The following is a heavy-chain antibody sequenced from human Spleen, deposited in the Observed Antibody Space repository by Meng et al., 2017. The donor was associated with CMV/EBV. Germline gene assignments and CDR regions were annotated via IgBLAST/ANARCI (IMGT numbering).Heavy chain of an antibody. D-gene: IGHD2-2*02. J-gene: IGHJ3*02. CDR1: GFTFFSYN. CDR3: ARVSCSSSSCYKDAFDI. V-gene: IGHV3-48*04. Sequence: GESLKISCAASGFTFFSYNMNWIRQAPGKGLEWVSYISGSGTIYNADSVKGRFTISRDNTKNSLFLQMNSLRAEDTAVYYCARVSCSSSSCYKDAFDIWGQGTMVTVSS. CDR2: ISGSGTI.